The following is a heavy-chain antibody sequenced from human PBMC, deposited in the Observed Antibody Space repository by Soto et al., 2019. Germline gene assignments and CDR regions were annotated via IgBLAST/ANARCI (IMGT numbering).Heavy chain of an antibody. CDR3: AKGRELYIYNRHGMDV. J-gene: IGHJ6*02. Sequence: QVQLVESGGGVVQPGRSLRLSCAASGFTFNSYVMHWVRQAPGKGLEWVAFISFDGSIKYYADSVTGRFTISSDSSKNTHYLQMNNLRAEDTALYYCAKGRELYIYNRHGMDVWGQGTTVTVSS. D-gene: IGHD1-7*01. V-gene: IGHV3-30*18. CDR1: GFTFNSYV. CDR2: ISFDGSIK.